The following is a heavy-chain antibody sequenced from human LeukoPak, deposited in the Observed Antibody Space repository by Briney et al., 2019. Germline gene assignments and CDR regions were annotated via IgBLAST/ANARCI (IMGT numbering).Heavy chain of an antibody. J-gene: IGHJ4*02. CDR3: ASQRGPYRTSVFDY. D-gene: IGHD3-16*01. V-gene: IGHV4-30-2*01. Sequence: PSETLSLTCTVSGGSIGSGAYYRTWIRQPPGKGLEWFGYIFHSGVTSYNPSLKSRVTISVDTSKNQFSLTLTSVTAADTAVYYCASQRGPYRTSVFDYWGQGTLVTVSS. CDR1: GGSIGSGAYY. CDR2: IFHSGVT.